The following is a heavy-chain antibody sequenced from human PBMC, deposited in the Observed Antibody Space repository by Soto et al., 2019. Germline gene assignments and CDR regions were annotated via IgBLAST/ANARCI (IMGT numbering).Heavy chain of an antibody. D-gene: IGHD3-9*01. CDR1: GGSISSYY. Sequence: SETLSLTCTVSGGSISSYYWSWIRQPPGKGLEWIGYIDYSGSTNYNPSLKSRVTISIDTSKNQFSLKLSSVTAADTAGYYCARRVRNYDILTGYYGDAFDISGQGTMVTVSS. CDR3: ARRVRNYDILTGYYGDAFDI. V-gene: IGHV4-59*08. CDR2: IDYSGST. J-gene: IGHJ3*02.